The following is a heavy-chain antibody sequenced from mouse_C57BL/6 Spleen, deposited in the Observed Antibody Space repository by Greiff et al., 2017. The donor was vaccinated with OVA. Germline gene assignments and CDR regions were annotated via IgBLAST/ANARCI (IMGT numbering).Heavy chain of an antibody. Sequence: EVMLVESEGGLVQPGSSMKLSCTASGFTFSDYYMAWVRQVPEKGLEWVANINYDGSSTYYLDSLKSRFIISRDNAKNILYLQMSSLKSEDTATYYCARDRQNGDFDYWGQGTTLTVSS. J-gene: IGHJ2*01. CDR2: INYDGSST. CDR3: ARDRQNGDFDY. CDR1: GFTFSDYY. D-gene: IGHD3-2*01. V-gene: IGHV5-16*01.